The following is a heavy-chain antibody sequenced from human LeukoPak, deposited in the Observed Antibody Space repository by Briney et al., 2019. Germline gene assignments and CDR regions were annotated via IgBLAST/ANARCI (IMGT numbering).Heavy chain of an antibody. J-gene: IGHJ4*02. D-gene: IGHD3-22*01. CDR2: IYYSGST. CDR3: ATGWYYYDSSGYYAPPYYFDY. Sequence: SETLPLTCTVSGGSISSSSYYWGWIRQPPGKGLEWIGSIYYSGSTYYNPSLKSRVTISVDTSKNQFSLKLSSVTAADTAVYYCATGWYYYDSSGYYAPPYYFDYWGQGTLVTVSS. V-gene: IGHV4-39*01. CDR1: GGSISSSSYY.